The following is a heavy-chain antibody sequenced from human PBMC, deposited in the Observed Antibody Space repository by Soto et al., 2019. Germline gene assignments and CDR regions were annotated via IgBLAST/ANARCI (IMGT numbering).Heavy chain of an antibody. J-gene: IGHJ4*02. CDR2: LNPNSGDT. V-gene: IGHV1-8*01. CDR3: ATSGGGWYLY. Sequence: ASVKVSCKASGYTFSSYDINWVRQATGQGVEWMGWLNPNSGDTGYAQRFQGRVTLTRNTSINTAYIELSSLTSDDTAVYYCATSGGGWYLYWGQGTLVTVSS. CDR1: GYTFSSYD. D-gene: IGHD6-19*01.